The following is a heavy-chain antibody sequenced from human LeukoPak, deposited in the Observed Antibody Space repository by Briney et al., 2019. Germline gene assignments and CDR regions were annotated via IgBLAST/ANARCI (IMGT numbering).Heavy chain of an antibody. CDR1: GYTFTGYY. CDR2: INPNSGGT. D-gene: IGHD2/OR15-2a*01. Sequence: ASVKVSCKASGYTFTGYYIHWVRQAPGQGLEWMGWINPNSGGTNYAQKFQGRVTMTRDTSISTAYMELSRLRSDDTAVYYCARDPIVQAGYYYGMDVWGQGTTVTVSS. J-gene: IGHJ6*02. CDR3: ARDPIVQAGYYYGMDV. V-gene: IGHV1-2*02.